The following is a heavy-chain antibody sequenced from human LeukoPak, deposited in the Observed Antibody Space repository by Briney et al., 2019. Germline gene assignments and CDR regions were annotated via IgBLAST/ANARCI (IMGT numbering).Heavy chain of an antibody. CDR3: ARGYCSSTSCQPYYFDY. CDR1: GGSISSGGYS. J-gene: IGHJ4*02. CDR2: IYHSGST. V-gene: IGHV4-30-2*01. Sequence: PSQTLSLTCAVSGGSISSGGYSWSWIRQPPGKGLEWIGYIYHSGSTYYNPSLKSRVTISVDRSKNQFSLKLSSVTAADTAVYYCARGYCSSTSCQPYYFDYWGRGTLVTVSS. D-gene: IGHD2-2*01.